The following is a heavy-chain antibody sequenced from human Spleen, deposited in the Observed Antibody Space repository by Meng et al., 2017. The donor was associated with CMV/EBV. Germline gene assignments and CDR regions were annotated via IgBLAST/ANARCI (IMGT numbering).Heavy chain of an antibody. CDR3: TTGWGLRDRTDYYYYGMDV. V-gene: IGHV3-15*01. J-gene: IGHJ6*02. CDR2: IQSKADGGTT. D-gene: IGHD2-21*01. Sequence: MNWVRQAPGKGLEWVGRIQSKADGGTTDYAAPVTARFTISRDDSKNTLYLQMNSLKTEDTAVYYCTTGWGLRDRTDYYYYGMDVWGQGTTVTVSS.